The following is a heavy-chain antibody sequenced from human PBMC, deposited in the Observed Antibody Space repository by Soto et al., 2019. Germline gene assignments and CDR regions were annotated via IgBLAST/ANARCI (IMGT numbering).Heavy chain of an antibody. CDR2: ISSTTNYI. V-gene: IGHV3-21*01. CDR3: VRQQYDFLVDP. D-gene: IGHD3-16*01. Sequence: GGSLRLSCAASGFTFTRYSMNWVRQAPGKGLEWVSSISSTTNYIYYGDSMKGRFTISRDNGKSSLYLQMDSLRAEDTALYYCVRQQYDFLVDPWGQGTLVTVSS. CDR1: GFTFTRYS. J-gene: IGHJ5*02.